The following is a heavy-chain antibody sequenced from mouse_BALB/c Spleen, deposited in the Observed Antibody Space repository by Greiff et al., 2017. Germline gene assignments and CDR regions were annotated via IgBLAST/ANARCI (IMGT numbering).Heavy chain of an antibody. CDR1: GYTFTDYN. CDR3: ARGDYGYPYAMDY. Sequence: VHVKQSGPELVKPGASVKISCKASGYTFTDYNMHWVKQSHGKSLEWIGYIYPYNGGTGYNQKFKSKATLTVDNSSSTAYMELRSLTSEDSAVYYCARGDYGYPYAMDYWGQGTSVTVSS. CDR2: IYPYNGGT. V-gene: IGHV1S29*02. D-gene: IGHD1-2*01. J-gene: IGHJ4*01.